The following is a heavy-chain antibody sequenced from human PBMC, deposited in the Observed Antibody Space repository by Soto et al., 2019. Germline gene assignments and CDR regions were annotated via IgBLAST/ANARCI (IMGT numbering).Heavy chain of an antibody. Sequence: GASVKVSCKVSGYTLTELSMHWVRQAPGKGLEWMGGFDPEDGETIYAQKFQGRVTMTEDTSTDTAYMELSSLRSEDTAVYYCATSRSEGDNPLHTGGSPTPYYYYYMDVWGKGTTVTVSS. J-gene: IGHJ6*03. CDR3: ATSRSEGDNPLHTGGSPTPYYYYYMDV. V-gene: IGHV1-24*01. CDR1: GYTLTELS. D-gene: IGHD2-15*01. CDR2: FDPEDGET.